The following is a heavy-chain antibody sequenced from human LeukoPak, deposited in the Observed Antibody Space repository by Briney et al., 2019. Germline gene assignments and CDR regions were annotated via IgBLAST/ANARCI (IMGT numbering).Heavy chain of an antibody. J-gene: IGHJ4*02. CDR1: GFTFSNHA. D-gene: IGHD2-2*01. V-gene: IGHV3-30*04. CDR3: ARDVSDITSRGEDY. Sequence: QPGGSLRLSCTASGFTFSNHAMHWVRQAPGKGLEWLTVISYHGRNEYYADSVTGRFTISRDNAKNSLYLQMNSLRAEDTAVYYCARDVSDITSRGEDYWGQGTLVTVSS. CDR2: ISYHGRNE.